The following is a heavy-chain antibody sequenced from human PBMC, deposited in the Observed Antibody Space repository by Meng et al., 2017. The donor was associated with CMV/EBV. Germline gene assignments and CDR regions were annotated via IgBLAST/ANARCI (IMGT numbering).Heavy chain of an antibody. V-gene: IGHV1-18*01. J-gene: IGHJ6*02. D-gene: IGHD4-11*01. CDR2: ISAYNGNT. Sequence: ASVKVSCKASGYTFTSYGISWVRQAPGQGLEWMGWISAYNGNTNYAQKPQGRVTMTTDTSTSTAYMELRSLRSDDTAVYYCARRNNYNYYYYGMDVWGQGTTVTVSS. CDR1: GYTFTSYG. CDR3: ARRNNYNYYYYGMDV.